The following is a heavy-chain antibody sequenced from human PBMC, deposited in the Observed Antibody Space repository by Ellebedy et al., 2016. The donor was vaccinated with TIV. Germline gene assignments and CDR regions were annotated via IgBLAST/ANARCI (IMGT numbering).Heavy chain of an antibody. J-gene: IGHJ4*02. CDR1: GLTFSSYW. V-gene: IGHV3-7*01. CDR3: TVVAGDY. CDR2: IKQDGSEK. Sequence: GESLKISXAASGLTFSSYWMSWVRQAPGKGLEWVANIKQDGSEKNYADSVKGRFTISRDNAKNTVYLHMKSLRAEDTAVYYCTVVAGDYWGQGTLVTVSS. D-gene: IGHD2-15*01.